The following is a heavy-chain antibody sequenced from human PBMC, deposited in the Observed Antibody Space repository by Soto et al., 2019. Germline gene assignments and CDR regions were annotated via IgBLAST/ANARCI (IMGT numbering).Heavy chain of an antibody. CDR2: INTGNGNT. CDR1: GYTFTTYA. J-gene: IGHJ6*02. CDR3: ARDRFTAVGPVAPYYYYGMDV. D-gene: IGHD5-18*01. Sequence: QVQLVQSGAEVKKPGASVKVSCKASGYTFTTYAMHWVRQAPGQSLEWMGWINTGNGNTKYSQKFQGRVTITRDTSASTAYMELSSLRSEDTTVYYCARDRFTAVGPVAPYYYYGMDVWGQGTTVTVSS. V-gene: IGHV1-3*04.